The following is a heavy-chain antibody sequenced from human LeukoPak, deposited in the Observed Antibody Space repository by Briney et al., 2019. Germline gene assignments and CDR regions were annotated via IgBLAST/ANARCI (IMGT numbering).Heavy chain of an antibody. V-gene: IGHV1-2*02. CDR1: GYTFNAYY. D-gene: IGHD5-24*01. CDR2: INPNSGGS. Sequence: ASVKVSCKTSGYTFNAYYMHWVRQAPGQGLEWMGLINPNSGGSNYAQKFQGRVTMTSDTSTNTAYMELSRLISDDTAVYYCSGYGCNSRRFFDYWRRGTLVSVS. CDR3: SGYGCNSRRFFDY. J-gene: IGHJ4*02.